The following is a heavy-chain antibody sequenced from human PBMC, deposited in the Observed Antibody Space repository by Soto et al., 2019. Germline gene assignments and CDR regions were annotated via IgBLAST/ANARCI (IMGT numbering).Heavy chain of an antibody. J-gene: IGHJ6*02. CDR1: VDSISTYY. CDR2: IGASGNT. Sequence: SDTLSLTCTVSVDSISTYYWSWIRRPAGKGLEWIGRIGASGNTNYNPSLKSRVTMSADTSKKQFSLKLTSVTAADTAVYYCARYSNNWFQTEGMDVWGQGTTVTVSS. CDR3: ARYSNNWFQTEGMDV. V-gene: IGHV4-4*07. D-gene: IGHD1-20*01.